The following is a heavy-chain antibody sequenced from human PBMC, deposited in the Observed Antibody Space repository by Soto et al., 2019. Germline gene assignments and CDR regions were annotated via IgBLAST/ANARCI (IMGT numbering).Heavy chain of an antibody. CDR3: AKASYDSSGYYWSRYYYYGRDV. V-gene: IGHV3-23*01. CDR2: ISGSGGST. CDR1: GFTFSSYA. D-gene: IGHD3-22*01. Sequence: GGSLRLSCAASGFTFSSYAMSWVRQAPGKGLEWVSAISGSGGSTYYADSVKGRFTISRDNSKNTLYLQMNSLRAEDTAVYYCAKASYDSSGYYWSRYYYYGRDVWGQGTTVTVSS. J-gene: IGHJ6*02.